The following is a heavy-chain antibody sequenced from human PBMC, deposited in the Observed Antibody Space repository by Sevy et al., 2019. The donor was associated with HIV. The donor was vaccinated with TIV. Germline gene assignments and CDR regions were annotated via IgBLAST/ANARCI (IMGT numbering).Heavy chain of an antibody. J-gene: IGHJ4*01. Sequence: GGSLRLSCAASGFTFSSYAVSWVRQAPGKGLEWVSAITASGTRTYYADSVKGRFTISRDNSKNTLYLQMNTLRAEDTAIYYCAKAPPGSSNWAFDYWGHGTLVTVSS. V-gene: IGHV3-23*01. D-gene: IGHD6-13*01. CDR2: ITASGTRT. CDR3: AKAPPGSSNWAFDY. CDR1: GFTFSSYA.